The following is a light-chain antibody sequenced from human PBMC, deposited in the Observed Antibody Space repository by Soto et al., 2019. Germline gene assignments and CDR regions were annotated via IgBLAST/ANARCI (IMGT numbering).Light chain of an antibody. CDR2: WAS. V-gene: IGKV4-1*01. CDR3: QQYYSTPYT. CDR1: QSVLYSSNNKHY. J-gene: IGKJ2*01. Sequence: DIVMTQSPDSLVVSLGERATINCKSSQSVLYSSNNKHYLAWYQQKPGQSPNLLIYWASTRESGVPDRFSGSGSGTDFTLTISSLQAEDVAVYYCQQYYSTPYTFGQGTKLEI.